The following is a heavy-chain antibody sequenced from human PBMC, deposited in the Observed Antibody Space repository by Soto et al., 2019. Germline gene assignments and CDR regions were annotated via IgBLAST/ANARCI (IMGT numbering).Heavy chain of an antibody. D-gene: IGHD2-21*02. V-gene: IGHV4-59*01. J-gene: IGHJ3*02. CDR3: AREVLAYCGGDCYSLTFDI. CDR1: GGSISSYY. Sequence: PSETLSLTCTVSGGSISSYYWSWIRQPPGKGLEWIGYIYYSGSTNYNPSLKSRVTISVDTSKNQFSLKLSSVTAADTAVYYCAREVLAYCGGDCYSLTFDIWGLGTMVTV. CDR2: IYYSGST.